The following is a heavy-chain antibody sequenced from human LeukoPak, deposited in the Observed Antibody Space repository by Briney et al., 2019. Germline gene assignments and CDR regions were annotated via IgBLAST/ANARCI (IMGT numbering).Heavy chain of an antibody. D-gene: IGHD3-10*01. CDR2: IYYSGSA. V-gene: IGHV4-59*01. Sequence: SETLSLTCTVSGGSISSYYWSWIRQPPGKGLEWIGYIYYSGSANYNPSLKSRVTISVDTSKNQFSLKLSSVTAADTAVYYCARINYYGSGSYYNDGYYYYGMDVWGQGTTVTVSS. CDR3: ARINYYGSGSYYNDGYYYYGMDV. J-gene: IGHJ6*02. CDR1: GGSISSYY.